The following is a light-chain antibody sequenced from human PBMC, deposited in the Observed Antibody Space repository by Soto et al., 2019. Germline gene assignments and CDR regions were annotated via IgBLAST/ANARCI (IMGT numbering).Light chain of an antibody. V-gene: IGLV2-14*01. CDR3: SSYTGLSPLV. J-gene: IGLJ2*01. CDR2: DVS. Sequence: QSALTQPASVSGSPGQSITISCTGTSSDVHNYNYLSWYQQHPGKAPKLIIYDVSNRPSGVPSRFSGSKSGNTASLTISGLQAEDEADYYWSSYTGLSPLVFGGGTKLTVL. CDR1: SSDVHNYNY.